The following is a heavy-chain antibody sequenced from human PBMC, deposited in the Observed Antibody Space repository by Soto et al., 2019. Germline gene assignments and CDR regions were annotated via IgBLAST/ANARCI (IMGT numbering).Heavy chain of an antibody. CDR3: AKDTGNYYYYGMDV. CDR2: ISWNSGSI. Sequence: PGGSLRLSCAASGFTFDDYAMHWVRQAPGKGLEWVSGISWNSGSIGYADSVKGRFTISRDNAKNSLYLQMNSLRAEDTALYYCAKDTGNYYYYGMDVWGQVTTVTVS. V-gene: IGHV3-9*01. CDR1: GFTFDDYA. J-gene: IGHJ6*02.